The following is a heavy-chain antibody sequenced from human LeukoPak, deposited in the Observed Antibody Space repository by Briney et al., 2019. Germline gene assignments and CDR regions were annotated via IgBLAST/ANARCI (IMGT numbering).Heavy chain of an antibody. CDR2: IYTSGST. D-gene: IGHD1-7*01. CDR3: ARDPRNYEAFDI. V-gene: IGHV4-61*02. Sequence: TLSLTRTVSGGSISRGSYYWSWVRQPAGRGLEWIGRIYTSGSTNYNPSRKSRVTISVDTSKNQFSLKLSSVTAADTAVYYCARDPRNYEAFDIWGQGTMVTVSS. CDR1: GGSISRGSYY. J-gene: IGHJ3*02.